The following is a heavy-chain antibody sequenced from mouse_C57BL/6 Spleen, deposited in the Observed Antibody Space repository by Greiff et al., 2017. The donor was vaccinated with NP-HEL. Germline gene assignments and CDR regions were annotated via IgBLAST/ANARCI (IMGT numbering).Heavy chain of an antibody. V-gene: IGHV5-16*01. Sequence: EVKLMESEGGLVQPGSSMKLSCTASGFTFSDYYMAWVRQVPEKGLEWVANINYDGSSTYYLDSLKSRFIISRDNAKNILYLQMSSLKSEDTATYYCARTSYYSNYVWYFDVWGTGTTVTVSS. J-gene: IGHJ1*03. CDR2: INYDGSST. D-gene: IGHD2-5*01. CDR1: GFTFSDYY. CDR3: ARTSYYSNYVWYFDV.